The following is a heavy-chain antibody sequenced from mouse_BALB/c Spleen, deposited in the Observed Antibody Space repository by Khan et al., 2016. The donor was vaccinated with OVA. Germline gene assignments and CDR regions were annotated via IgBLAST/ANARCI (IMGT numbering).Heavy chain of an antibody. J-gene: IGHJ3*01. CDR1: GFTFSSYS. CDR2: ISTGGGYT. CDR3: ASHVSVSFAY. Sequence: EVQVVESGGDLVKPGGSLKLSCAASGFTFSSYSMSWVRQTPDNRLEWVATISTGGGYTYYPDNVKGRFIISRDDAKNTLYLQMSRLQSEDTSIYYCASHVSVSFAYWCQGTLVPVSA. V-gene: IGHV5-6*01.